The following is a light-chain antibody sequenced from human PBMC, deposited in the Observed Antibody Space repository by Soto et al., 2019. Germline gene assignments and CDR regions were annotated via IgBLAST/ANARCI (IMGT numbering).Light chain of an antibody. CDR2: DAS. CDR3: QQYASYPYT. Sequence: DIQMTQSPSTLSASVGDRVTISCRASQSIQTWLAWYQQKPGKAPNLLIFDASDLGSGVSSRFSGSGSGAEFTLSISSLQADDFATYYCQQYASYPYTFGRGARLEIK. J-gene: IGKJ2*01. CDR1: QSIQTW. V-gene: IGKV1-5*01.